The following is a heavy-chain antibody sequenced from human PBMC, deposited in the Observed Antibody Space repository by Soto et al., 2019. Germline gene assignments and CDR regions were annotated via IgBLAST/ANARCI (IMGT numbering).Heavy chain of an antibody. CDR2: IYYSGST. V-gene: IGHV4-39*01. Sequence: QLQLQESGPGLVKPSETLSLTCTVSGGSISSSSYYWGWIRQPPGKGLEWIGSIYYSGSTYYNPSLKSRVTISVDTSKNQFSLKRSSVTAADTAVYYCARRKLVASSGYYSSNFDYWGQGTLVTVSS. CDR1: GGSISSSSYY. J-gene: IGHJ4*02. D-gene: IGHD3-22*01. CDR3: ARRKLVASSGYYSSNFDY.